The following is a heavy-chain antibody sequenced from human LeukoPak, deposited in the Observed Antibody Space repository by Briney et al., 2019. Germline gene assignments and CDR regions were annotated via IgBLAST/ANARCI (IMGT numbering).Heavy chain of an antibody. CDR1: GFTLSSFA. Sequence: GGSLRLSCAASGFTLSSFAMRWVRQAPGKGVEWVSSISGSGESTYYAYFVKGRFTVSRDNSKNTVNLQLNSLRAEDTAVYYCAKDAIGQYRPYYFDCWGQGTLVTVSS. J-gene: IGHJ4*02. CDR3: AKDAIGQYRPYYFDC. V-gene: IGHV3-23*01. D-gene: IGHD3-16*02. CDR2: ISGSGEST.